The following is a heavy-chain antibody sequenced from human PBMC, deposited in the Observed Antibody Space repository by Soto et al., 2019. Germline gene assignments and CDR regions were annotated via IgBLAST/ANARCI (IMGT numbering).Heavy chain of an antibody. CDR3: ARTYGSGSLNVAAFDY. J-gene: IGHJ4*02. Sequence: SGPTLVNPTQTLTLTCTFSGFSLSTSGMCVSWIRQPPGKALEWLALTDWDDDKYYSTSLKTRLTISKDTSKNQVVLTMTNMDRVDTATYYCARTYGSGSLNVAAFDYWGQGTLVTVSS. D-gene: IGHD3-10*01. CDR2: TDWDDDK. CDR1: GFSLSTSGMC. V-gene: IGHV2-70*01.